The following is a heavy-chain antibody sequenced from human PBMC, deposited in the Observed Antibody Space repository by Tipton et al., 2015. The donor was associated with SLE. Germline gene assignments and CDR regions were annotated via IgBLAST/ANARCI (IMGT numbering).Heavy chain of an antibody. Sequence: TLSLTCAVSGYSISSGYYWSWIRQPPGKGLEWIGYIYYSGSTYYNPSLKSRVTISVDTSKNQFSLKLSSVTAADTAVYYCARADSGSPTANYWGQGTLVTVSS. J-gene: IGHJ4*02. D-gene: IGHD1-26*01. CDR3: ARADSGSPTANY. V-gene: IGHV4-30-4*01. CDR2: IYYSGST. CDR1: GYSISSGYY.